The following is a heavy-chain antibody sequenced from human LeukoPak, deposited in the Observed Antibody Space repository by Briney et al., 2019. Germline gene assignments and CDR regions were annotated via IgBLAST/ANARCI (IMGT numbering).Heavy chain of an antibody. J-gene: IGHJ4*02. CDR2: ISGSGAST. V-gene: IGHV3-23*01. CDR1: GFTLSTNA. Sequence: GGSLRLSCLTSGFTLSTNAMSWVRQAPGKGLGWISGISGSGASTYYADSVKGRFTISRDDSRNTLYLQMNGLRGDDTAVYYCAKDVGKWESLHFFDYWGQGTLVTVSS. CDR3: AKDVGKWESLHFFDY. D-gene: IGHD1-26*01.